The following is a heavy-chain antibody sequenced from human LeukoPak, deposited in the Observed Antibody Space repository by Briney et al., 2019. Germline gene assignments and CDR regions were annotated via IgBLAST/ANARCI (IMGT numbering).Heavy chain of an antibody. Sequence: GGSLRLSCAASGFAFSTYSMNWVRQAPGKGLEWVSSITSTSGYIYYAESVKGRFSISRDNAKNSPYLQMNSLRAEDTAVYYCARVGGGSHYFDYWGQGTLATVSS. V-gene: IGHV3-21*01. J-gene: IGHJ4*02. CDR3: ARVGGGSHYFDY. CDR1: GFAFSTYS. CDR2: ITSTSGYI. D-gene: IGHD1-26*01.